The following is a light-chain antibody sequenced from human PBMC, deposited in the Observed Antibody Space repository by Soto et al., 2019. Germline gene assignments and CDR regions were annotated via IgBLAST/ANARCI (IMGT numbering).Light chain of an antibody. Sequence: DIQMTQSPSSLSASVGDRVTITCWASQSISNYLNWYQQKPGKAPKLLIYAASSLQSGVPSRFSGSGSATDFTLTISSLQPEDFATYSCQQSYTTLFTFGPGTNVDI. V-gene: IGKV1-39*01. CDR2: AAS. CDR3: QQSYTTLFT. J-gene: IGKJ3*01. CDR1: QSISNY.